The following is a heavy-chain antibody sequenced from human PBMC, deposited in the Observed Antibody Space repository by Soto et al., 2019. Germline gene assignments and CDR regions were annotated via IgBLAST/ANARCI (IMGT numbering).Heavy chain of an antibody. V-gene: IGHV3-7*01. CDR1: GFTFSSYW. CDR3: ARKSSSWHKRPFDY. Sequence: PGGSLRLSCAASGFTFSSYWMSWVRQAPGKGLEWVANIKQDGSEKYYVDSVKGRFTISRDNAKNSLYLQMNSLRAEDTAVYYCARKSSSWHKRPFDYWGQGTLVTVSS. J-gene: IGHJ4*02. D-gene: IGHD6-13*01. CDR2: IKQDGSEK.